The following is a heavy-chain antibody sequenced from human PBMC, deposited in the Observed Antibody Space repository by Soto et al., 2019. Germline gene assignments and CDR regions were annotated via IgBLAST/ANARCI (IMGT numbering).Heavy chain of an antibody. CDR3: ARVPDL. CDR1: GGSISSGGYS. D-gene: IGHD2-2*01. CDR2: IYHNGST. V-gene: IGHV4-30-2*01. J-gene: IGHJ5*02. Sequence: QLQLQESGSGLVKPSQTLSLTCAVSGGSISSGGYSWCWIRQPPGKGLEWIGYIYHNGSTYYNPSLKIPVTIAIDRSKNHFSLKLSSVTAADMAVYYCARVPDLWGQGTLVTVSS.